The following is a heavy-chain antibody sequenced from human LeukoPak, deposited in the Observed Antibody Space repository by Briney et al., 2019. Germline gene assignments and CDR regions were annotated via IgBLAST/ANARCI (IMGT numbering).Heavy chain of an antibody. D-gene: IGHD3-9*01. V-gene: IGHV5-10-1*01. J-gene: IGHJ4*02. CDR3: TRLTDYNILTGYYSDY. Sequence: WESLKISRKGSGYSFSNYWISRGRQMPGKGLEWMGRIEPSDSYTKYSPSFQGHVTMSTDKSMTTAYLQWSSLKASDTAMYYCTRLTDYNILTGYYSDYSGPGTLVTVSS. CDR1: GYSFSNYW. CDR2: IEPSDSYT.